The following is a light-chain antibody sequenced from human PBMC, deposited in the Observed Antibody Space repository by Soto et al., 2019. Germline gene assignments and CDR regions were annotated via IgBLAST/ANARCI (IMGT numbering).Light chain of an antibody. Sequence: DIQLTQSPSSLSASVGDRVTITCLASETIARYLNWYQQKPGKAPNLLIYAASTLKSGFPSRFSGTGSGTDFTLTISRLQPEDFATYYCQQTYNPPRTFGQGTKVDI. J-gene: IGKJ1*01. CDR2: AAS. V-gene: IGKV1-39*01. CDR1: ETIARY. CDR3: QQTYNPPRT.